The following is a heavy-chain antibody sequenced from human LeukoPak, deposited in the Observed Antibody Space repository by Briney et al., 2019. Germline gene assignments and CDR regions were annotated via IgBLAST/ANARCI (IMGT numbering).Heavy chain of an antibody. CDR3: ARSEQLIRTFDY. V-gene: IGHV4-34*01. CDR2: INHSGST. Sequence: PSETLSLTCAVYGGSFSGYYWSWIRQPPGKGLEWIGEINHSGSTNYNPSLKSRVTISVDTSKNQVFLKLTSVTATDTAVYYCARSEQLIRTFDYWGQGTLVTVSS. J-gene: IGHJ4*02. D-gene: IGHD6-13*01. CDR1: GGSFSGYY.